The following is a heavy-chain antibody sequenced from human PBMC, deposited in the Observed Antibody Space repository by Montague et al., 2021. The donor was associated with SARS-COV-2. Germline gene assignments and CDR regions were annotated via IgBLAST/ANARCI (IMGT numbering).Heavy chain of an antibody. Sequence: SETLSLTCTVSGGAISSSSYYWGWIRQPRGKGLEWIGSIYYSGXTXYXXXXKXRVTISVDTAKNQFSLKLRPVTTADTAVYYCARDTRITMLVVVNRYGMDVWGQGTTVTVSS. D-gene: IGHD3-22*01. CDR2: IYYSGXT. CDR1: GGAISSSSYY. V-gene: IGHV4-39*07. J-gene: IGHJ6*02. CDR3: ARDTRITMLVVVNRYGMDV.